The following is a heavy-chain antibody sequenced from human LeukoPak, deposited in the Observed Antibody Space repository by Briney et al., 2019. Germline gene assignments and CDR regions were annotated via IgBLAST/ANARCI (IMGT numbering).Heavy chain of an antibody. D-gene: IGHD6-19*01. CDR2: INSDGYSI. J-gene: IGHJ4*02. CDR3: ARATAVAGTDS. CDR1: GFTFSSYW. V-gene: IGHV3-74*01. Sequence: GRSLRLSCAASGFTFSSYWMHWVRQAPGKGLVWVSRINSDGYSISYADSVKGRFTISRENAKNTLYLQMNSLSVEDTAVYYCARATAVAGTDSWGQGTLVTVSS.